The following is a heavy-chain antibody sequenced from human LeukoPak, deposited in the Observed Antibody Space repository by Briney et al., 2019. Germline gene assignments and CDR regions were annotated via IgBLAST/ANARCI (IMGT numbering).Heavy chain of an antibody. CDR2: IYSGGST. J-gene: IGHJ4*02. V-gene: IGHV3-66*01. D-gene: IGHD4-17*01. Sequence: PGGSLRLSCAVSGFAFSSYAMSWVRQAPGKGLEWVSVIYSGGSTYYADSVKGRFTISRDNSKNTLYLQMNSLRAEDTAVYYCARDESHYGDYAFWGQGTLVTVSS. CDR1: GFAFSSYA. CDR3: ARDESHYGDYAF.